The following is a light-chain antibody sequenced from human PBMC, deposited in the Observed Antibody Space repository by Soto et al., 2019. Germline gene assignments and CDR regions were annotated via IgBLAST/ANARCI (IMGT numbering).Light chain of an antibody. Sequence: EIVLTQSPGTLSLSPGERATLSCRASQSVTSSYLAWYQQKPGQAPRLLIYGASSRATGIPDRFSGSGSGQDFTLTISRLDPEDFAVYYCQQDGSSPRTFGQGTKVEIK. CDR3: QQDGSSPRT. CDR2: GAS. CDR1: QSVTSSY. J-gene: IGKJ1*01. V-gene: IGKV3-20*01.